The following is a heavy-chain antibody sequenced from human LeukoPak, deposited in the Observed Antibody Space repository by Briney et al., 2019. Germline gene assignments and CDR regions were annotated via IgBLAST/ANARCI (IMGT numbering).Heavy chain of an antibody. CDR1: GGSISSSSYY. J-gene: IGHJ4*02. D-gene: IGHD3-9*01. Sequence: SETLSLTCTVSGGSISSSSYYWGWIRQPPGKGLEWIGSIYYSGSTYYNPSLKSRVTISVDTSKNQFSLKLSSVTAADTAVYYCARDYYDILTGSYYFDYWGQGTLVTVSS. CDR2: IYYSGST. V-gene: IGHV4-39*07. CDR3: ARDYYDILTGSYYFDY.